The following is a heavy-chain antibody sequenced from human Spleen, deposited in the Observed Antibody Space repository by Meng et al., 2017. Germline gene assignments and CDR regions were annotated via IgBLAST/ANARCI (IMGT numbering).Heavy chain of an antibody. CDR1: GFTLSEYA. V-gene: IGHV3-30*04. CDR3: VRDQCGPNYVGDHMCYFDY. Sequence: GESLKISCAGSGFTLSEYAIHWVRQAPGRRLEWMALLSYAERNTDYADSVRGRFTLSRDKSKNTLALQMNSLRVGDTAVYYCVRDQCGPNYVGDHMCYFDYWGQGTLVTVSS. D-gene: IGHD4/OR15-4a*01. J-gene: IGHJ4*02. CDR2: LSYAERNT.